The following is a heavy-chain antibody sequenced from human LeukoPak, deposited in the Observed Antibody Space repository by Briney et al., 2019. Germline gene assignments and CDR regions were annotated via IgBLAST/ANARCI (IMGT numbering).Heavy chain of an antibody. Sequence: ALVKVSCKASGYTFTSYYMHWVRQAPGQGLEWMGIINPSGGSTSYAQKLQGRVTMTTDTSTSTAYMELRSLRSDDTAVYYCARGPQYNWNDGGSLVDPWGQGTLVTVSS. V-gene: IGHV1-46*01. D-gene: IGHD1-1*01. J-gene: IGHJ5*02. CDR3: ARGPQYNWNDGGSLVDP. CDR2: INPSGGST. CDR1: GYTFTSYY.